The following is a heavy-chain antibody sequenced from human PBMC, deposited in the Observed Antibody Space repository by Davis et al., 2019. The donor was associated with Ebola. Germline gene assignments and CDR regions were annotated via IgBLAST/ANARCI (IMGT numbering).Heavy chain of an antibody. CDR1: GYSFTSYW. CDR2: IFPGDSDT. D-gene: IGHD5-24*01. J-gene: IGHJ4*02. V-gene: IGHV5-51*01. CDR3: ARGTDGYNPGGYFDS. Sequence: GESLKTPCKCPGYSFTSYWIVWVRQMPGKGLECMGIIFPGDSDTRYSPSFQGQVTISADKSISTAYLQWSSLKASDTAMYYCARGTDGYNPGGYFDSWGQGTLVTVSS.